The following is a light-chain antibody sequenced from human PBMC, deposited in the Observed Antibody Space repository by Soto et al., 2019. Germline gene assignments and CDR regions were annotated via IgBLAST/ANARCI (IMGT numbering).Light chain of an antibody. CDR2: EVS. CDR3: NSYAGSNNV. CDR1: SSDVGGYNY. V-gene: IGLV2-8*01. J-gene: IGLJ3*02. Sequence: QSALTQPPSASGSPGQSVTISCTGTSSDVGGYNYVSWYQQHPGKAPKLMIYEVSKRPSGVPDRFSGSKSGNTASLTVPGLQAEDEADYYCNSYAGSNNVFGGGTKVTVL.